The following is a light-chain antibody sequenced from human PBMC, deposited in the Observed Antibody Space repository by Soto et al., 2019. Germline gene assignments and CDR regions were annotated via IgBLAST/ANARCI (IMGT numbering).Light chain of an antibody. J-gene: IGKJ1*01. CDR2: GAS. Sequence: EIVLTQSPGTLSLSPGERATLSCRASPSVSSSYLAWYQQKPGPAPRLLIYGASSRSAGIPDRSSGSGSGTDFTFTISRLEPEDFALDYCQGYGSSPWSVGQGTKVVIK. CDR3: QGYGSSPWS. V-gene: IGKV3-20*01. CDR1: PSVSSSY.